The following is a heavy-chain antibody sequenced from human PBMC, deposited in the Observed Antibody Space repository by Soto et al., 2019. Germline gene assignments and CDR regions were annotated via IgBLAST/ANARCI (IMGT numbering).Heavy chain of an antibody. D-gene: IGHD3-22*01. CDR3: ARGAYYYDSSGYYLFDY. Sequence: SVKISCKASGYSFTSYGISWVRQAPGQGLEWMGGIIPIFGTANYAQKFQGRVTITADKSTSTAYMELSSLRSEDTAVYYCARGAYYYDSSGYYLFDYWGQGTLVTVSS. CDR2: IIPIFGTA. J-gene: IGHJ4*02. V-gene: IGHV1-69*06. CDR1: GYSFTSYG.